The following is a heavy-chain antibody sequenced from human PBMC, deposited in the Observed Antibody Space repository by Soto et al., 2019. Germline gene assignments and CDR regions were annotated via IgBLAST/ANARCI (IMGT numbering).Heavy chain of an antibody. CDR2: ISGSGGST. Sequence: GGSLRLSCAASGFTFSSYAMSWVRQAPGKGLEWVSAISGSGGSTYYADSVKGRFTISRDKSISTAYLQWSSLKASDTAMYYCARHPWGYSYGKNFDYWGQGTLVTVSS. CDR3: ARHPWGYSYGKNFDY. CDR1: GFTFSSYA. D-gene: IGHD5-18*01. J-gene: IGHJ4*02. V-gene: IGHV3-23*01.